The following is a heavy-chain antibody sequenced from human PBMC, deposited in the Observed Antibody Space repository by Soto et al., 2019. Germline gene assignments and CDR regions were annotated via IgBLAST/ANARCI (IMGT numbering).Heavy chain of an antibody. J-gene: IGHJ4*02. CDR2: INHSGST. CDR1: GGSFSGYY. V-gene: IGHV4-34*01. Sequence: SETLSLTCAVYGGSFSGYYWSWIRQPPGKGLEWIGEINHSGSTNYNPSLKSRVTISVDTSKNQFSLKLSSVTAADTAVYYCARGLASGGSYLFDYWGQGTLVTVSS. CDR3: ARGLASGGSYLFDY. D-gene: IGHD2-15*01.